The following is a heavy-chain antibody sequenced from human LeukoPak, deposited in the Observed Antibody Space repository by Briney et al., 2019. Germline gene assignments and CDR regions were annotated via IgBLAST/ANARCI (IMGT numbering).Heavy chain of an antibody. CDR2: INDSGTI. CDR1: GGSFSNYY. CDR3: ARRWNYGRNYYIDV. J-gene: IGHJ6*03. D-gene: IGHD1-7*01. V-gene: IGHV4-34*01. Sequence: KPSETLPLTCAVYGGSFSNYYWSWIRQPPGKGLEWIGEINDSGTINYNPSLMSRVTISVDKSKNQFSLKLSSVTAADTAVYYCARRWNYGRNYYIDVWGKGATVSVSS.